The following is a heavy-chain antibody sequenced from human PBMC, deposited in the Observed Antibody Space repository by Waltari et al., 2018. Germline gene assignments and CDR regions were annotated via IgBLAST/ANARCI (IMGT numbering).Heavy chain of an antibody. CDR3: AKDYYDSPLDY. V-gene: IGHV3-23*03. J-gene: IGHJ4*02. Sequence: EVQLLESGGGLVQPGGSPRLSCAASGFTFSSYAMRWVRQAPGKGLEWVSVIYSGGSTYYADAVKGRFTISRDNSKTTLYLQMNSLRAEDTAVYYCAKDYYDSPLDYWGQGTLVTVSS. D-gene: IGHD3-22*01. CDR1: GFTFSSYA. CDR2: IYSGGST.